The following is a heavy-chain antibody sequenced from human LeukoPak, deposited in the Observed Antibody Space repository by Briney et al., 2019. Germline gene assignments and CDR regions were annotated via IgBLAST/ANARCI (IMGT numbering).Heavy chain of an antibody. CDR3: VKDLSGSWAFDH. V-gene: IGHV3-64D*06. CDR2: INDNGGTT. CDR1: GFTFRSYA. D-gene: IGHD1-26*01. Sequence: GGSLRLSRSVSGFTFRSYAMHWVRQAPGKGLEYVSGINDNGGTTHYADSVRGRFTISRDNSKSMVFLLMTNLRPEDTAVYVCVKDLSGSWAFDHWGQGTLVTVSS. J-gene: IGHJ4*02.